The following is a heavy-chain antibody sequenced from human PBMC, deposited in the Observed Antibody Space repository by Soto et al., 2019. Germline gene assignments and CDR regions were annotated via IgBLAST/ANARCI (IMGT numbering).Heavy chain of an antibody. D-gene: IGHD3-9*01. V-gene: IGHV3-66*01. CDR2: IYSDGGR. Sequence: EVQVVESGGALVQPGGSLRLSCAASGFTVSSDYMNWVRQAPGKGLEWVSVIYSDGGRYYADSVKGRFTISRDNSKTMVYPQTTSLSAEDTAVYYCAGDPGDRSDMTVWGHGTTATVSS. J-gene: IGHJ6*02. CDR3: AGDPGDRSDMTV. CDR1: GFTVSSDY.